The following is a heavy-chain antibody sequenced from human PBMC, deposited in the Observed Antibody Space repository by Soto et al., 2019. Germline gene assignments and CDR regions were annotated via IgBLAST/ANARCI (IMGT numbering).Heavy chain of an antibody. Sequence: EVQLVESGGGLVQPGGSLRLSCAASGFTVSSSYMGWVRQAPGKGLEWVSSIYSGGNTYYADSVRGRFTISTDNSKDTLYRQMNSLRVDDTALYYCARHVGFYWYFDLWGRGTLVTVSS. CDR1: GFTVSSSY. V-gene: IGHV3-66*04. D-gene: IGHD1-26*01. CDR3: ARHVGFYWYFDL. CDR2: IYSGGNT. J-gene: IGHJ2*01.